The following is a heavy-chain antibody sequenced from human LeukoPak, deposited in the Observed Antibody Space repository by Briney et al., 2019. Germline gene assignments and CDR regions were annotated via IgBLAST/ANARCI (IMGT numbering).Heavy chain of an antibody. CDR1: GGTFSSYA. Sequence: ASVKVSCKASGGTFSSYAISWVRQAPGQGLEWIGGIIPIFGTANYAQKFQGRVTITADESTSTAYIELSSLRSEDTAVYYCARSSIAAEEGYFDYWGQGTLVTVSS. J-gene: IGHJ4*02. V-gene: IGHV1-69*13. D-gene: IGHD6-6*01. CDR3: ARSSIAAEEGYFDY. CDR2: IIPIFGTA.